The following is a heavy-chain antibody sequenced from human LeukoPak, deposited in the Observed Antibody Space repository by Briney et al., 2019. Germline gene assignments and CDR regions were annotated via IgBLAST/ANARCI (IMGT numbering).Heavy chain of an antibody. J-gene: IGHJ4*02. CDR2: ISISSSHI. CDR3: AKGAGYGGHSPVDY. D-gene: IGHD4-23*01. Sequence: GGSLRLSCAASGFTFSSYSMNWVRQAPGKGLEWVPYISISSSHIYYADSVKGRFTISRDNAKNSLYLQMNSLRAEDTAVYYCAKGAGYGGHSPVDYWGQGTLVTVSS. V-gene: IGHV3-48*01. CDR1: GFTFSSYS.